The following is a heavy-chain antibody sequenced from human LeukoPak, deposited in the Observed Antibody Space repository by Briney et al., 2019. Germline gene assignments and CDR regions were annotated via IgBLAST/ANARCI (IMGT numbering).Heavy chain of an antibody. Sequence: PGGSLRLSCAASGFTFSSYSMNWVRQAPGKGLEWVSSISSSSSYIYYADSVKGRFTISRDNAKNSLYLQMNSLSAEDTAVYYCARVSPPCGGDSXSPYYFDYWGQGTLVTVSS. CDR3: ARVSPPCGGDSXSPYYFDY. J-gene: IGHJ4*02. CDR1: GFTFSSYS. V-gene: IGHV3-21*01. D-gene: IGHD2-21*02. CDR2: ISSSSSYI.